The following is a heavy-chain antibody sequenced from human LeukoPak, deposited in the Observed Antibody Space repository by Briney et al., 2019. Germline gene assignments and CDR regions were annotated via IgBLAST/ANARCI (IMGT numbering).Heavy chain of an antibody. CDR3: ATFFDFWFGP. J-gene: IGHJ5*02. V-gene: IGHV4-61*01. CDR2: IYHDGST. CDR1: GVSVSSGSYF. D-gene: IGHD5/OR15-5a*01. Sequence: SETLSLTWTVSGVSVSSGSYFCSWIRQPPGEGPQWIGYIYHDGSTNYSPSLRSRVSISVDTSKNQFSLKLSSVTTADTAVYFCATFFDFWFGPWGQGTQVTVSS.